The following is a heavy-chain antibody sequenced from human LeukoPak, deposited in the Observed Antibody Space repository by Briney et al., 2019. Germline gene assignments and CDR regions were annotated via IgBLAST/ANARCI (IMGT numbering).Heavy chain of an antibody. CDR3: ARGSRNYNNYEGADY. CDR2: INHSGDT. J-gene: IGHJ4*02. D-gene: IGHD4-11*01. V-gene: IGHV4-34*01. CDR1: GGAFSGYY. Sequence: SETLSLPCAVYGGAFSGYYWSWIRQPPGKGLEWIGEINHSGDTKYNPSLKSRVSMSVDVSKDQFSLKLTSLTAADTAVYYCARGSRNYNNYEGADYWGQGTLVTVSS.